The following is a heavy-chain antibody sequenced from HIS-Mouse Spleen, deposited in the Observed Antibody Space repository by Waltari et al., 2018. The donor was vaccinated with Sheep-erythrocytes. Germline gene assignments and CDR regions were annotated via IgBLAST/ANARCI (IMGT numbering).Heavy chain of an antibody. D-gene: IGHD6-13*01. CDR3: ARVSAYSSSWYYFDY. J-gene: IGHJ4*02. Sequence: QVQLQESGPGLVKPSETLSLTCTVSGYSISSGYYWGWIRQPPGKGLEWIGSIYHSGSTYYNPSRKSRVTISVDTSKNQFSLKLSSVTAADTAVYYCARVSAYSSSWYYFDYWGQGTLVTVSS. CDR1: GYSISSGYY. CDR2: IYHSGST. V-gene: IGHV4-38-2*02.